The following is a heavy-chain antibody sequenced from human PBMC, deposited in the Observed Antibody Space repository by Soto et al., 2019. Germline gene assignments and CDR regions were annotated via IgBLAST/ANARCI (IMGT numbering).Heavy chain of an antibody. J-gene: IGHJ5*02. Sequence: EVQLVESGGGLVQPGGSLRLSCAGSGFTFNSHEMTWVRQAPGKGLEWSSSISSSGGSIYYADSVKGRFTVSRDNAKNSLYLQMNRLRVEDTAVYYCARSWGLYCSSSRCYSTWFDPWCGGTLVTVSS. D-gene: IGHD2-2*02. CDR3: ARSWGLYCSSSRCYSTWFDP. CDR2: ISSSGGSI. CDR1: GFTFNSHE. V-gene: IGHV3-48*03.